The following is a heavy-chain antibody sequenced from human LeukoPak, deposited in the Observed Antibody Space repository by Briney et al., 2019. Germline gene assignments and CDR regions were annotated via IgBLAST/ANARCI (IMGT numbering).Heavy chain of an antibody. J-gene: IGHJ4*02. CDR2: INPSGTGT. CDR3: ARYYIEGRCFDY. V-gene: IGHV1-2*02. Sequence: ASVKVSCKASGYTITNNYMHWVRQAPGQGLEWMGVINPSGTGTNYAQKFQGRVTMTRDTSIRTAYMELSRLRSDDTAMYYCARYYIEGRCFDYWGQGTLVTVSS. D-gene: IGHD3-10*01. CDR1: GYTITNNY.